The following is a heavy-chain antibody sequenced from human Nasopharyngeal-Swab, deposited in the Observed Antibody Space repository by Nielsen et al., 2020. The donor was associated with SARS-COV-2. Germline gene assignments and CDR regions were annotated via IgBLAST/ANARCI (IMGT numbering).Heavy chain of an antibody. CDR2: ISYDGSNK. Sequence: GESLKISCAASKFTFSSYEMNWVRQAPGKGLEWVAVISYDGSNKYYAASVKGRFTISRDNSKNTLYLQMNSLRAEDTAVYYCARVVGSYYGMDVWCQGTTVTVSS. V-gene: IGHV3-30*04. J-gene: IGHJ6*02. D-gene: IGHD3-10*01. CDR3: ARVVGSYYGMDV. CDR1: KFTFSSYE.